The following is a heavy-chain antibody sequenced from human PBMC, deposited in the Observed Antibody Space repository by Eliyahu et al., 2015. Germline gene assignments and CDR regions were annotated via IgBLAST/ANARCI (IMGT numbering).Heavy chain of an antibody. V-gene: IGHV4-34*01. Sequence: QVQLQQWGAGLLKPSETLSLTCAVYGGSFXVXYXSWXRQSPGKGLEWIGEINHAGSTTYNPSLKGRVTISVDTSKDQFSLKLSSVTAADTAVYYCAGSMIGLDYWGQGTPVTVSS. CDR2: INHAGST. CDR3: AGSMIGLDY. J-gene: IGHJ4*02. CDR1: GGSFXVXY. D-gene: IGHD3-22*01.